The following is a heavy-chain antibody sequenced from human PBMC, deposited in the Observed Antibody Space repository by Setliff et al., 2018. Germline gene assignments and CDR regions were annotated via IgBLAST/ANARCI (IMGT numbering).Heavy chain of an antibody. D-gene: IGHD5-12*01. Sequence: PGGSLRLSCAASGFTISSYWMSWVRQAPGKGLEWVANIKQDGSEKYYVDSVKGRFTISRDNAKNSLYLQMNSLRAEDTAVYYCARDWPWMATIFDAFDIWGQGTMVTVS. V-gene: IGHV3-7*01. CDR1: GFTISSYW. CDR2: IKQDGSEK. J-gene: IGHJ3*02. CDR3: ARDWPWMATIFDAFDI.